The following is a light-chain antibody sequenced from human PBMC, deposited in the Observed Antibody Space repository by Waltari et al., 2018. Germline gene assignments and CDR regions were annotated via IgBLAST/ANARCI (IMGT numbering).Light chain of an antibody. Sequence: SSEPTQDPAVSVALGQTVRITCQGDSLRDYYARWYKLKPGQAPVLVIYGKNNRPSGIPDRFSGSSSGNTASLTITGAQAEDEADYYCNSRDSSGQVVFGGGTKLTVL. J-gene: IGLJ2*01. CDR3: NSRDSSGQVV. V-gene: IGLV3-19*01. CDR1: SLRDYY. CDR2: GKN.